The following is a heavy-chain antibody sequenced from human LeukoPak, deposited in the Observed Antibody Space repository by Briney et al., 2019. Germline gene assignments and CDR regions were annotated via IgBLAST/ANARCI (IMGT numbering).Heavy chain of an antibody. CDR2: IYYSGST. CDR1: GGSISSYY. V-gene: IGHV4-59*01. D-gene: IGHD6-13*01. CDR3: ARAEGQQLVPGYFDY. J-gene: IGHJ4*02. Sequence: PSETLSLTCTVSGGSISSYYWSWIRQPPGKGLEWIGYIYYSGSTNYNPSLKSRVTISVDTSKNQFSLKLSSVTAADTAVYYCARAEGQQLVPGYFDYWGQGTLVTVSS.